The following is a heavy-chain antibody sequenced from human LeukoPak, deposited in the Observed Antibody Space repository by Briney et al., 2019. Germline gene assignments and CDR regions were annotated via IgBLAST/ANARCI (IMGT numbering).Heavy chain of an antibody. Sequence: SETLSLTCAVYGGSFSGYYWSWIRQPPGKGLEWIGEINHSGSTNYNPSLKSRVTISVDTSKNQFSLKLGSVTAADTAVYYCARSTDFDYWGQGTLVTVSS. CDR1: GGSFSGYY. V-gene: IGHV4-34*01. CDR2: INHSGST. D-gene: IGHD1-1*01. CDR3: ARSTDFDY. J-gene: IGHJ4*02.